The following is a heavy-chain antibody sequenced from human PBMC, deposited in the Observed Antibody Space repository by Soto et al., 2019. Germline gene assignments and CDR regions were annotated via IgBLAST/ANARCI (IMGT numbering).Heavy chain of an antibody. D-gene: IGHD6-25*01. V-gene: IGHV4-59*08. CDR3: AKRYAGYFDP. Sequence: SETLSLTCTVSGGSIRNYYWSWIRQPPGKGPEWIGNVHDSEGTIYNPSLKSRVVLSVDTSKAQFSLRLTSVTAADTAMYYCAKRYAGYFDPWSQGTLVTVSS. CDR2: VHDSEGT. CDR1: GGSIRNYY. J-gene: IGHJ5*02.